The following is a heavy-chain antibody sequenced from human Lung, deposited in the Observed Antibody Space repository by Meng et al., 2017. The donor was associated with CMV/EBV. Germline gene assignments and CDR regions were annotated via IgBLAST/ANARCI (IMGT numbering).Heavy chain of an antibody. D-gene: IGHD6-19*01. V-gene: IGHV4-4*02. CDR1: GGSISSSNW. CDR3: ASFPPPGKQWLVTDY. CDR2: IYHSGST. Sequence: GQLQESGPVLVKPSGPLSLTCAVSGGSISSSNWWSWVRQPPGKGLEWIEEIYHSGSTNYNPSLKSRVTISVDKSKNQFSLKLSSVTAADTAVYYCASFPPPGKQWLVTDYWGQGTLVTVSS. J-gene: IGHJ4*02.